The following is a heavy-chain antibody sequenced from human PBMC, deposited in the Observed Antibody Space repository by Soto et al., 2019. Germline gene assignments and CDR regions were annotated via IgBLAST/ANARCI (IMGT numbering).Heavy chain of an antibody. J-gene: IGHJ4*02. CDR2: SHQSGST. Sequence: QVQLQESGPGLVKPSGTLSLTCAVSGVSISRHDWWTWVRQPPGKGLEWIGESHQSGSTNYNSSLESRVTIEVDTSKNQFSLKLRSVTVADTAVYYCATRDNSRFYWGQGTLVTVSS. D-gene: IGHD6-13*01. V-gene: IGHV4-4*02. CDR1: GVSISRHDW. CDR3: ATRDNSRFY.